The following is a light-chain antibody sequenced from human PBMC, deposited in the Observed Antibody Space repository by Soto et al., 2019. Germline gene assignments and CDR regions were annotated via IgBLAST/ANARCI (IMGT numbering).Light chain of an antibody. V-gene: IGKV1-39*01. Sequence: DIQMTQSPSSLSASVGDRVTISCRASQSISNCLNWYQQKPGKAPQPLIYAASRLQSGVPPRFIGSGAGTNFTLTISSLQHEDYSTYFCQQSYTTYPSFGEGTPVEIQ. CDR1: QSISNC. J-gene: IGKJ5*01. CDR2: AAS. CDR3: QQSYTTYPS.